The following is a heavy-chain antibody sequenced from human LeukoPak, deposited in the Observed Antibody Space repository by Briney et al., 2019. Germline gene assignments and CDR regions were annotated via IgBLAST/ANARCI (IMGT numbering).Heavy chain of an antibody. CDR3: ATDLSGTYGFW. Sequence: AAVTVSFMGSGYTLTELSMHWVRQAPGKGREWMGGVDSEDGETIYAQKFQGRITMTEDTSTDTAYMELSSLRSEDTAVYYCATDLSGTYGFWWGQGTLVTVSS. D-gene: IGHD1-26*01. CDR2: VDSEDGET. J-gene: IGHJ4*02. V-gene: IGHV1-24*01. CDR1: GYTLTELS.